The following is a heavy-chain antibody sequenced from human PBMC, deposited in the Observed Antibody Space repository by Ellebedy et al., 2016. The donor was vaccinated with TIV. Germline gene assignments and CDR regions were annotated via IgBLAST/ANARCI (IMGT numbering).Heavy chain of an antibody. Sequence: GGSLRLXCAASGFTFSDYWMSWVRQAPGKGLEWVATMTQHGSDKFYVDSVKGRFTISRDNSKNTLFLQMNSLRAEDTAVYCCAKLDDYYDSSAYPLPFDYWGQGTLVTVSS. CDR3: AKLDDYYDSSAYPLPFDY. CDR1: GFTFSDYW. D-gene: IGHD3-22*01. J-gene: IGHJ4*02. V-gene: IGHV3-7*01. CDR2: MTQHGSDK.